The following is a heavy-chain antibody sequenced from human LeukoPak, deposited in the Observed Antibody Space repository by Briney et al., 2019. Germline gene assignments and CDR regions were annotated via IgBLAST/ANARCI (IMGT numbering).Heavy chain of an antibody. J-gene: IGHJ5*02. CDR3: ARVVVGLVAANGYGWFDP. CDR1: GGSISSYY. D-gene: IGHD2-15*01. V-gene: IGHV4-4*07. Sequence: SETLSLTCTVSGGSISSYYWSWIRQPAGKGLEWIGRIYTSGSTNYNPSLKSRVTMSVDTSKNQFSLKLSSVTAADTAVYYCARVVVGLVAANGYGWFDPWGQRTLVIVSS. CDR2: IYTSGST.